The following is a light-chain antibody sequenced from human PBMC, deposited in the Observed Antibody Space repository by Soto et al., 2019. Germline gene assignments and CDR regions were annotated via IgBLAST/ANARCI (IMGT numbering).Light chain of an antibody. J-gene: IGKJ2*01. CDR3: QQSYSTPPT. Sequence: DIQMTQSPSSLSASVGDRVTITCRASQSINTYLNWYQQKPGKVPKLLIYGVFSLESGVPPRFTGSGSGKDFTLTISSLQSVDFAVYYCQQSYSTPPTFGQGTKVEIK. V-gene: IGKV1-39*01. CDR1: QSINTY. CDR2: GVF.